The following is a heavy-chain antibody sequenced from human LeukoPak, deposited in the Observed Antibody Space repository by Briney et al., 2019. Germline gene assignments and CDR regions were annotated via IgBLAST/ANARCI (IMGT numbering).Heavy chain of an antibody. CDR2: INHSGST. D-gene: IGHD3-22*01. V-gene: IGHV4-34*01. CDR1: GGSFSGYY. J-gene: IGHJ5*02. Sequence: SETLSLTCAVYGGSFSGYYWSWIRQPPGKGLEWIGEINHSGSTNYNPSLKSRVTITVDTSKNQFSLKLGSVTAADTAVYYCARVGLRYYYDSSGYSHWFDPWGQGTLVTVSS. CDR3: ARVGLRYYYDSSGYSHWFDP.